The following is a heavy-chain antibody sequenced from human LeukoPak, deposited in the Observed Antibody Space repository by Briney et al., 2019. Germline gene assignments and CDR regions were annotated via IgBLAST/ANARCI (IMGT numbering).Heavy chain of an antibody. V-gene: IGHV4-39*01. CDR3: ARVGHAAGGKY. D-gene: IGHD2-2*01. J-gene: IGHJ4*02. CDR2: IYYSGAT. Sequence: SETLSLTCRVSGGSISSSTHYWGWIRQPPGKGLEWIGSIYYSGATYYTPSLSGRLTISVDTSKNQFSLNLRSVTAADTAVYYCARVGHAAGGKYCGRGTLITVSS. CDR1: GGSISSSTHY.